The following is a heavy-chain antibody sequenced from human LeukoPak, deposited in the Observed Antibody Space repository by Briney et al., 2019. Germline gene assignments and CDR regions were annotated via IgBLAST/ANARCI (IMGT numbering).Heavy chain of an antibody. D-gene: IGHD6-13*01. CDR2: ISGSGGST. V-gene: IGHV3-23*01. CDR1: GFTFSSYA. CDR3: AKARSYGIAAAGTNYYFDY. J-gene: IGHJ4*02. Sequence: GGSLRLSCAASGFTFSSYAMSWVRQAPGKGLEWVSAISGSGGSTYYADSVKGRFTISRDNSKNTLYLQMNSLRAEDTAVYYCAKARSYGIAAAGTNYYFDYWGQGTLVTVSS.